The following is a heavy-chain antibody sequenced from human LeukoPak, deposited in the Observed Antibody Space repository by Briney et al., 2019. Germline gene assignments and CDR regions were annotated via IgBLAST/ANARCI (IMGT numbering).Heavy chain of an antibody. Sequence: PGGSLRLSCAASGFTFSSYAMHWVRQAPGKGLEWVAVVSYDGSNKNYADFVKGRITISRDNSKNTLYLQMNSLRVADTAVYYCARHDYGDHRFRSYGGFEYWGQGTLVTVSS. J-gene: IGHJ4*02. D-gene: IGHD4-17*01. CDR1: GFTFSSYA. CDR3: ARHDYGDHRFRSYGGFEY. V-gene: IGHV3-30*04. CDR2: VSYDGSNK.